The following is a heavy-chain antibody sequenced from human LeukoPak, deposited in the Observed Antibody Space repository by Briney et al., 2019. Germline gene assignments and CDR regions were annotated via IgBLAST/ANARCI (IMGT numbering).Heavy chain of an antibody. J-gene: IGHJ5*01. Sequence: GGSLRLSCAASGFTFNSYSMNWVRQAPGKGLEWVSSISGSNSYIYYADSMKGRFTISRDNSKNTLYLQMNSLRAEDTAVYYCAKDISGAGSWYMFDFWGQGTLVTVSP. V-gene: IGHV3-21*04. D-gene: IGHD3-10*01. CDR2: ISGSNSYI. CDR3: AKDISGAGSWYMFDF. CDR1: GFTFNSYS.